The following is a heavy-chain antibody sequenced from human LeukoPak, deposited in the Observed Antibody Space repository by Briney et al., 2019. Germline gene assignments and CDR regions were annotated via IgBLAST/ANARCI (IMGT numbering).Heavy chain of an antibody. CDR2: ISGSGDST. D-gene: IGHD7-27*01. J-gene: IGHJ4*02. V-gene: IGHV3-23*01. CDR1: GFTFSTYA. Sequence: PGGSLRLSCAASGFTFSTYAMNWVRQAPGKGLEWVSGISGSGDSTYYADSVKGRFTIPKDNSKNTLYLQMNSLRADDTAVYYCAKGDWGDYWGQGTLVTVSS. CDR3: AKGDWGDY.